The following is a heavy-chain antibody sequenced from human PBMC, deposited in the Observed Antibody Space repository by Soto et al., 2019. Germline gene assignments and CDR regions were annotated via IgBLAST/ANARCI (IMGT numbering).Heavy chain of an antibody. J-gene: IGHJ6*02. Sequence: SQTLSLTCVGSGDTVSSNSVAWNWVRQSPSRGLEWLGRTYYRSRWYSDYAVSVRSRIDINADTSKNQVSLQLNSVTPEDTAVYYCARSEEDSDYYYYGMDVWGQGTTVTVAS. CDR3: ARSEEDSDYYYYGMDV. D-gene: IGHD2-15*01. CDR2: TYYRSRWYS. V-gene: IGHV6-1*01. CDR1: GDTVSSNSVA.